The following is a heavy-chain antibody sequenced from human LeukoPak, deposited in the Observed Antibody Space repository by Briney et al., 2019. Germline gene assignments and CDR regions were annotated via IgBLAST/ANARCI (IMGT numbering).Heavy chain of an antibody. CDR2: ISAYNGNT. V-gene: IGHV1-18*01. J-gene: IGHJ4*02. CDR3: ARGEEYYYDSSGYPNFDY. Sequence: ASVKVSCKASGYTFTSYGISWVRQAPGQGLEWMGWISAYNGNTNYAQKLQGRVTMTTDTSTSTAYMELRSLRSDDTAVYYCARGEEYYYDSSGYPNFDYWGQGTLVTASS. CDR1: GYTFTSYG. D-gene: IGHD3-22*01.